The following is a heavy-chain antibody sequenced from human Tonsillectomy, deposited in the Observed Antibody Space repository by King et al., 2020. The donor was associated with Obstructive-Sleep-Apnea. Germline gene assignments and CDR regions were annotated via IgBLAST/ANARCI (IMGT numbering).Heavy chain of an antibody. Sequence: VQLQESGPGLVKPSETLSLTCTVSGGSISSYYWSWIRQPPGKGLEWIGYIYYSGSTNYNPSLKSRVTISVDTSKNQFSLKLSSVTAADTAVYYCASRGRGYDLWGNFFDYWGQGTLVTVSS. D-gene: IGHD5-12*01. CDR2: IYYSGST. CDR3: ASRGRGYDLWGNFFDY. V-gene: IGHV4-59*08. CDR1: GGSISSYY. J-gene: IGHJ4*02.